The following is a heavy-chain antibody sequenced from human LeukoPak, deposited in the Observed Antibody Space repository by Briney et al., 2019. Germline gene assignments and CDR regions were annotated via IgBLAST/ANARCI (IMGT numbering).Heavy chain of an antibody. D-gene: IGHD6-13*01. CDR1: GFTFDDYA. V-gene: IGHV3-9*01. CDR2: ISWNSGSI. CDR3: AKDIVAAAVYYYYGLDV. J-gene: IGHJ6*02. Sequence: GGSLRLSCAASGFTFDDYAMHWVRQAPGKGLEWVSGISWNSGSIGYADSVKGRFTISRDNAKNSLYLQMNSLRAEDTALYYCAKDIVAAAVYYYYGLDVWGQGTTVTVSS.